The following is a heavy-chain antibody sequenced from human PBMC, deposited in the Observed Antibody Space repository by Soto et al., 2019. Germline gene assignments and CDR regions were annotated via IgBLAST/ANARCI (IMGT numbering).Heavy chain of an antibody. V-gene: IGHV4-59*01. D-gene: IGHD2-21*01. Sequence: QVQLQESGPGLVRPSETLSLTCTVSGDSFTSSYWSWIRQPPGKGLGWLGEIYWTGTTNFSPSLKSRVTMSVDTSNNQFSLRLTSGTAADTAVYYWARGTLLWYSRNFDVWGRGTLVTVSS. CDR1: GDSFTSSY. CDR2: IYWTGTT. J-gene: IGHJ2*01. CDR3: ARGTLLWYSRNFDV.